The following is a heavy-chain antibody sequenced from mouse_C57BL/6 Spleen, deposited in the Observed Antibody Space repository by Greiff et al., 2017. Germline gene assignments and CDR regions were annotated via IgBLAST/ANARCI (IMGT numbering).Heavy chain of an antibody. V-gene: IGHV14-3*02. Sequence: VQLQQSGAELVKPGASVKLSCTASGFNIKDTYMHWVKQRPEQGLEWIGRIDPANGNTKYDPKFQGKATITADTSSNTAYLQLSSLTSEDTAVYYCARGKALYAMDYWGQGTSVTVSS. CDR1: GFNIKDTY. CDR2: IDPANGNT. CDR3: ARGKALYAMDY. J-gene: IGHJ4*01.